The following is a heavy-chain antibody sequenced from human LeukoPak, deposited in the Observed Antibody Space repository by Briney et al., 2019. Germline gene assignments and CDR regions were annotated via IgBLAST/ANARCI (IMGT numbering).Heavy chain of an antibody. Sequence: GASVKVSCKASGHTFTSYGISWVRQAPGQGLEWMGWISAYNGNTNYAQKLQGRVTMTTDTSTSTAYLELRSLRSDDTAVYYCARSKLTTVTTLVRWFDPWGQGTLVTVSS. CDR3: ARSKLTTVTTLVRWFDP. CDR1: GHTFTSYG. V-gene: IGHV1-18*01. D-gene: IGHD4-17*01. J-gene: IGHJ5*02. CDR2: ISAYNGNT.